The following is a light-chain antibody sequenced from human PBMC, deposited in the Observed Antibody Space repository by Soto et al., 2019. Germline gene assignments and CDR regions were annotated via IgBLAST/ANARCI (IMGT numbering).Light chain of an antibody. Sequence: DIQMTQSTSTLSASVGDRVTITCRASQSISSWLAWYQQKPGKAPNLLIYKASSLESGVPSRFSGSGSGTEFTLTISSLQPDDFATYYCQQYNSYPYTFGQGTKLEIK. J-gene: IGKJ2*01. CDR2: KAS. CDR3: QQYNSYPYT. V-gene: IGKV1-5*03. CDR1: QSISSW.